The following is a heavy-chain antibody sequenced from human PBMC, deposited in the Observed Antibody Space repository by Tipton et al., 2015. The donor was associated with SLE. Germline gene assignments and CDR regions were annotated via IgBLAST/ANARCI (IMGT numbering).Heavy chain of an antibody. CDR3: ASIALIVSGDY. V-gene: IGHV3-9*01. D-gene: IGHD3-22*01. CDR1: GFTFDDYA. CDR2: ISWNSGTI. J-gene: IGHJ4*02. Sequence: SLRLSCAASGFTFDDYAMHWVRQGPGKGLEWVARISWNSGTIDYADSVKGRFTISRGNAKNSLYLQMNSLRADDTAVYYCASIALIVSGDYWGQGTLVTVSS.